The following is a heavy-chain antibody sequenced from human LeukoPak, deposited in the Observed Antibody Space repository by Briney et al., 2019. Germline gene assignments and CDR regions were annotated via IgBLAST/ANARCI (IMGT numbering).Heavy chain of an antibody. CDR3: AGAMVRGDRRAFDV. D-gene: IGHD3-10*01. J-gene: IGHJ3*01. V-gene: IGHV4-34*01. CDR1: GGSFSGYY. Sequence: SETLSLTCAVYGGSFSGYYWSWIRQPPGKGLEWIGEINHSGSTNYNPSLKSRVTISVDTSKNQFSLKLSSVTAADTAVYYCAGAMVRGDRRAFDVWGQGTMVTVSS. CDR2: INHSGST.